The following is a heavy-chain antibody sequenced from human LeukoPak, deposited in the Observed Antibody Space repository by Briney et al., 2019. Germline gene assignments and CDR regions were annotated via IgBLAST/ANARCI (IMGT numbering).Heavy chain of an antibody. CDR3: AVGDYYYYGMDV. CDR1: GFTFSSYW. J-gene: IGHJ6*02. Sequence: SGGSLRLSCAASGFTFSSYWMHWVRQAPGKGLVWVSRINSDGSSTSYADSVKGRFTISRDNAKNTLYLQMNSLRAEDTAVYYCAVGDYYYYGMDVWGQGTTVTVSS. V-gene: IGHV3-74*01. CDR2: INSDGSST.